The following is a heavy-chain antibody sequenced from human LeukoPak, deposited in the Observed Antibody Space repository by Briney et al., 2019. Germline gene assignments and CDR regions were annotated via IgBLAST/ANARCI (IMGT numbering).Heavy chain of an antibody. Sequence: SETLSLTCTVSGGSVRSGNYFWSWSRQPPGKGLEWIGYVSYSGSTNYNPSLKSRVTISVDTSKNQFSLKLSSVTAAATAVYYCARELNGIDPWGQGTLVTVSS. J-gene: IGHJ5*02. CDR2: VSYSGST. CDR3: ARELNGIDP. CDR1: GGSVRSGNYF. V-gene: IGHV4-61*01. D-gene: IGHD1-20*01.